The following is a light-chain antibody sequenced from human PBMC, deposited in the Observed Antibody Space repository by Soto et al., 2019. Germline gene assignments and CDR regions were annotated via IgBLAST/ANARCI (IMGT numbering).Light chain of an antibody. CDR1: QSVSSW. J-gene: IGKJ5*01. Sequence: MSQSQGSPAATVGSLGATSFRARQSVSSWLAWYQQKPGKAPKRLIYDASSLESGAPSRFSGSGSGTEFTLTICCLQPDDFATYCCQQYNIHSCPFG. V-gene: IGKV1-5*01. CDR3: QQYNIHSCP. CDR2: DAS.